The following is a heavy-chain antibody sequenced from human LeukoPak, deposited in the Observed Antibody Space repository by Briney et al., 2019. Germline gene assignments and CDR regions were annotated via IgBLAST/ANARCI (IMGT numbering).Heavy chain of an antibody. CDR1: GYTFTSYA. CDR3: ARDHFGGDTAMPDLDY. V-gene: IGHV7-4-1*02. J-gene: IGHJ4*02. Sequence: GASVKVSCKASGYTFTSYAMNWVRQAPGQGLEWMGWINTNTGNPTYAQGFTGRFVFSLDTSVSTAYLQISSLKAEDTAVYYCARDHFGGDTAMPDLDYWGQGTLVTVSS. D-gene: IGHD5-18*01. CDR2: INTNTGNP.